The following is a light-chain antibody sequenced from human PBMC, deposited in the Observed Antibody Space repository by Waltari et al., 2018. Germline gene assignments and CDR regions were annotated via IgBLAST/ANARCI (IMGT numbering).Light chain of an antibody. CDR3: ASWDDSHYV. CDR1: NSNLGSNY. V-gene: IGLV1-47*01. Sequence: QSVMTQPPSASGTPGQRVSISCSGSNSNLGSNYLYWYQQLPGAAPNPPIFRNNQRPSGVPVRFSGSKYGTSAFLAISELRSEDEAVYYCASWDDSHYVFGTGTKLTVL. J-gene: IGLJ1*01. CDR2: RNN.